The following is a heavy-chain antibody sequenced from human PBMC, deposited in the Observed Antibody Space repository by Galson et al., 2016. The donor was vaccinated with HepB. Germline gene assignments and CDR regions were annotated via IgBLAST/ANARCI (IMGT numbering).Heavy chain of an antibody. CDR3: GRDVGP. Sequence: SVTLSCAASGFTVYNHYMWWVRQAPGKGLDWVSLIYSGGSTSYADSVKGRFTIPRDSSKNTLFLQMNSLRVEDTAVYYCGRDVGPWGPGTLVTVSS. J-gene: IGHJ5*02. CDR1: GFTVYNHY. V-gene: IGHV3-53*01. CDR2: IYSGGST.